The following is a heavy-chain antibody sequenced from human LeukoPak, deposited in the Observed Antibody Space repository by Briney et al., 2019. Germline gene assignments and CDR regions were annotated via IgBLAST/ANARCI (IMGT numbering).Heavy chain of an antibody. J-gene: IGHJ4*02. CDR3: ARVDCSSTSCYSYLDY. D-gene: IGHD2-2*02. Sequence: MPSETLSLTCTVSGGSISSYYWSWIRQPAGKGLEWIGRIYTSGSTNYSPSLKSRVTMSVDTSKNQFSLKLSSVTAADTAVYYCARVDCSSTSCYSYLDYWGQGTLVTVSS. CDR2: IYTSGST. V-gene: IGHV4-4*07. CDR1: GGSISSYY.